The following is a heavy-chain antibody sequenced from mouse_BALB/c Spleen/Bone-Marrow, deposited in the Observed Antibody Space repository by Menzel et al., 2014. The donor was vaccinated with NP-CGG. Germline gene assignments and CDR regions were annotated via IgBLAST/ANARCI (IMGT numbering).Heavy chain of an antibody. CDR1: GFSLTSYG. CDR3: AREGGYYYGSRVAWFAY. Sequence: VQRVESGPGLVAPSQSLSITCTVSGFSLTSYGVHWVRQPPGKGLEWLGVIWAGGSTNYNSALMSRLSISKDNSKSQVFLKMNSLQTDDTAMYYCAREGGYYYGSRVAWFAYWGQGTLVTVSA. CDR2: IWAGGST. D-gene: IGHD1-1*01. V-gene: IGHV2-9*02. J-gene: IGHJ3*01.